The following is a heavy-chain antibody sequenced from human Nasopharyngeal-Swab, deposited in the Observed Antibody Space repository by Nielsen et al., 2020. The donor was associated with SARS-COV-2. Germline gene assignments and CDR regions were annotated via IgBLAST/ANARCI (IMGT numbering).Heavy chain of an antibody. Sequence: GGSLRLSCGASDFTFSHYWMSWVRQAPGKGLEWVANINHDGSQKYYVDSVKGRFTISRDNSKNSIYLQMDRLRVEDTAVYYCARDPRDVEIWGRGTMVAVS. V-gene: IGHV3-7*01. CDR1: DFTFSHYW. CDR2: INHDGSQK. D-gene: IGHD1-1*01. CDR3: ARDPRDVEI. J-gene: IGHJ3*02.